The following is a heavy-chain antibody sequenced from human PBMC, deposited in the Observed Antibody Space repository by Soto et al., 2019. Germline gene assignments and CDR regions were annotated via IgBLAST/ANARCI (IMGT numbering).Heavy chain of an antibody. J-gene: IGHJ4*02. CDR1: GGSFSGYY. Sequence: SETLSLTCAVYGGSFSGYYWSWIRQPPGKGLEWIGEINHSGSTNYNPSLMSRVTISVDTSKNQFSLKLSSVTAADTAVYYCARAYIVVVTAIQPYLDYWGQGTLVTVSS. D-gene: IGHD2-21*02. CDR3: ARAYIVVVTAIQPYLDY. CDR2: INHSGST. V-gene: IGHV4-34*01.